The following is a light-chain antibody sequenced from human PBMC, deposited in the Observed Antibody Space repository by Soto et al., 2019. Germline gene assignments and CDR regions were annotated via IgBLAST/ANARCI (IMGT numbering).Light chain of an antibody. V-gene: IGKV3-20*01. CDR1: QSVSGY. CDR3: QQYGSSPGWT. CDR2: GAS. J-gene: IGKJ1*01. Sequence: EIVWTQSPVTLSLSPGDRATLLCPASQSVSGYFAWYQQKPGQAPRLLSYGASSRATGIPDRFSGSGSGTDFTLTIIRLEPEDFAVYYCQQYGSSPGWTVGQGTKVDIK.